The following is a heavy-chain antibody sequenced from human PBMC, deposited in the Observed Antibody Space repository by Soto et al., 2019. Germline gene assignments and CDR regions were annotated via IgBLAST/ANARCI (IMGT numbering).Heavy chain of an antibody. CDR1: GYTFTSYD. CDR3: ARGLGYYDILGYYYYYYMDV. D-gene: IGHD3-9*01. CDR2: MNPNSGNT. J-gene: IGHJ6*03. V-gene: IGHV1-8*01. Sequence: ASVKVSCKASGYTFTSYDINWVRQATGQGLEWMGWMNPNSGNTGYAQKFQGRVTMTRNTSISTAYMELSSLRSEDTAVYYCARGLGYYDILGYYYYYYMDVWGKGTTVTVS.